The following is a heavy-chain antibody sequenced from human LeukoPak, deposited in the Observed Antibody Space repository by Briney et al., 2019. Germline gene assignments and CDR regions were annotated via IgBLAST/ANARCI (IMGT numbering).Heavy chain of an antibody. CDR1: GYTFTSYG. Sequence: ASVKVSCKASGYTFTSYGITWVRQAPGQGLEWMGWMNPNSGNTGYAQKFQGRVTMTRNTSISTAYMELSSLRSEDTAVYYCARLRSNKGGSWFDPWGQGTLVTVSS. D-gene: IGHD1-26*01. CDR3: ARLRSNKGGSWFDP. J-gene: IGHJ5*02. CDR2: MNPNSGNT. V-gene: IGHV1-8*02.